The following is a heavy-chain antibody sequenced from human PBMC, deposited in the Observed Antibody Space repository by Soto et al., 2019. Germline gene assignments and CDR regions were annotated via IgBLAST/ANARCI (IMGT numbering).Heavy chain of an antibody. V-gene: IGHV1-69*01. Sequence: KVSCKASGGTFISYAISWVRQAPGQGLEWMGGIIPIFGTANYAQKFQGRVTITADESTSTAYIELSSLRSEDTAVYYCASYDSSGYYYYYGMDVWGQGTTVTVSS. D-gene: IGHD3-22*01. CDR3: ASYDSSGYYYYYGMDV. J-gene: IGHJ6*02. CDR1: GGTFISYA. CDR2: IIPIFGTA.